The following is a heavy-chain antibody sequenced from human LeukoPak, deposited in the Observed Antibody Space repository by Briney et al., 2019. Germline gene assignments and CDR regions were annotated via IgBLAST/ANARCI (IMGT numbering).Heavy chain of an antibody. V-gene: IGHV4-59*01. CDR3: ARVGYGAVDC. CDR1: GGSISTYY. D-gene: IGHD4/OR15-4a*01. J-gene: IGHJ4*02. CDR2: NYYSGST. Sequence: SETLSLTCSVPGGSISTYYWSWIRQPPGKGLEWIGYNYYSGSTNYNPSLKSRVTISVDTSKNQFSLKLSSVTAADTAVYYCARVGYGAVDCWGQGTLVTVSS.